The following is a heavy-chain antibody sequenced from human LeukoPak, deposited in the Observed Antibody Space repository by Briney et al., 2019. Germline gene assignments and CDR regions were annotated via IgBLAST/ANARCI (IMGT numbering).Heavy chain of an antibody. CDR2: IIPIFGTA. Sequence: SVKVSCKASGYTFTSYYMHWVRQAPGQGLEWMGGIIPIFGTANYAQKFQGRVTITADESTSTAYMELSSLRSEDTAVYYCARRSQLNWFDPWGQGTLVTVSS. V-gene: IGHV1-69*13. D-gene: IGHD1-1*01. CDR3: ARRSQLNWFDP. J-gene: IGHJ5*02. CDR1: GYTFTSYY.